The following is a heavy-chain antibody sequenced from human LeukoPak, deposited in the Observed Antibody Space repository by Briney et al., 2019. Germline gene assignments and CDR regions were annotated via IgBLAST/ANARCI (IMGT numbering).Heavy chain of an antibody. CDR3: TRETSSRYFGF. J-gene: IGHJ4*02. Sequence: ASVKVSCEASGYTLTSYDINWVRQATGQGLEWMGWMNPNSGRTGYAQKFRDRISITRNTSISTAYMELSSLTSEDTGVYYCTRETSSRYFGFWGQGTLVTVSS. V-gene: IGHV1-8*01. CDR2: MNPNSGRT. CDR1: GYTLTSYD.